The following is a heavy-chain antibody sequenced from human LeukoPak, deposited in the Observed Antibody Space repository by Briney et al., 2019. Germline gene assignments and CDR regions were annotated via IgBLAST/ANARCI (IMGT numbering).Heavy chain of an antibody. Sequence: GRSLRLSCAASGFTFSSYGMHWVRQAPGKGLEWVAVISYDGSNKYYADSVQGRFTISRDNSKNTLYLQMNSLRAEDTAVYYCAKAEGGYYYYGMDVWGQGTTVTVS. CDR3: AKAEGGYYYYGMDV. D-gene: IGHD1-14*01. CDR1: GFTFSSYG. J-gene: IGHJ6*02. CDR2: ISYDGSNK. V-gene: IGHV3-30*18.